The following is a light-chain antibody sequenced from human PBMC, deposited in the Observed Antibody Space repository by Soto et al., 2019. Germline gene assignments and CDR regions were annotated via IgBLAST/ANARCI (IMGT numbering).Light chain of an antibody. CDR2: LGS. J-gene: IGKJ1*01. CDR1: QSLLHTDGYNY. CDR3: MQALQTPPT. V-gene: IGKV2-28*01. Sequence: DTVMTQSPLSLPVTPGEPASISCWSSQSLLHTDGYNYLDWYLQKPGQYPQLLIYLGSYRDSGVHARFIDSGSRTDFSLKISRVEAEDVGVYYCMQALQTPPTFGQGTKLEI.